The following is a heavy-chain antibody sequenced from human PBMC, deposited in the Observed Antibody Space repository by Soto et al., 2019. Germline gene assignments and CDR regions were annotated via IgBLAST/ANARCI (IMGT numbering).Heavy chain of an antibody. D-gene: IGHD1-7*01. V-gene: IGHV3-23*01. J-gene: IGHJ4*02. Sequence: EVQLLESGGGLVHPGGSLRLSCDASGCTFSSYAMNCVRQGPGKGLEWVSTISGTGGTTKYADSVKGRFTISRDNSKNALYLQMNSLRAEDTAGFYCAKATGTYSFYLDSWGQGTKVTVSS. CDR3: AKATGTYSFYLDS. CDR2: ISGTGGTT. CDR1: GCTFSSYA.